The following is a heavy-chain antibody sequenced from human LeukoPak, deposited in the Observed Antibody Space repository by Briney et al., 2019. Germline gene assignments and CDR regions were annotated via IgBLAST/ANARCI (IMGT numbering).Heavy chain of an antibody. Sequence: GGSLRLSCAASGFTFSSYSMNWVRQAPGKGLEWVSYISSSSSTIYYADSVKGRFTISRDNAKNSLYLQMNSLRAEDTAVYYCAREARLAERYSGYDRQYFDYWGQGTLVTVSS. V-gene: IGHV3-48*01. CDR1: GFTFSSYS. D-gene: IGHD5-12*01. CDR2: ISSSSSTI. CDR3: AREARLAERYSGYDRQYFDY. J-gene: IGHJ4*02.